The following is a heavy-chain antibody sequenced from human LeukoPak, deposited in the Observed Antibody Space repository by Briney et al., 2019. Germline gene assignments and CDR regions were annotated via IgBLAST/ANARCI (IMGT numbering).Heavy chain of an antibody. CDR1: NGCLSDYY. D-gene: IGHD2-2*01. J-gene: IGHJ3*02. CDR2: IYYTGSA. Sequence: PSETLSLTCTVSNGCLSDYYWTWIRQPAGKGLEWIWRIYYTGSANYNPSLKSRVVMSVDTSKNQFSLKLNSVTAADTALYYCASGHYCTSTSCPGRGAFDIWGQGTMVTVSS. V-gene: IGHV4-4*07. CDR3: ASGHYCTSTSCPGRGAFDI.